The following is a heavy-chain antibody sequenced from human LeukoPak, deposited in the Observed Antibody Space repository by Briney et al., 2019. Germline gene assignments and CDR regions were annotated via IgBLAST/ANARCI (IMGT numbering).Heavy chain of an antibody. V-gene: IGHV4-34*01. CDR3: ARGGNGSVGYYYYMDV. CDR1: GGSFSGYY. CDR2: INHSGST. J-gene: IGHJ6*03. Sequence: SETLSLTCAVYGGSFSGYYWSWIRQPPGKGLEWIGEINHSGSTNYNPSLKSRVTISVDTSKNQFSLKLSSVTAADTAVYYCARGGNGSVGYYYYMDVWGKGTTVTVSS. D-gene: IGHD3-10*01.